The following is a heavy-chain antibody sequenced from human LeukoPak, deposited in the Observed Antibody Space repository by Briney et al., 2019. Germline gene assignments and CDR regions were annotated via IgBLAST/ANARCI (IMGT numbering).Heavy chain of an antibody. CDR2: INAGNGNT. Sequence: ASVKVSCKASGYTFTSYAMHWVRQAPGQRLEWMGWINAGNGNTKYSQKFQSRVTITRDTSASTAYMELSSLRSEDTAVYYCARDDYGDNNWFDPWGQGTLVTVSS. D-gene: IGHD4-17*01. J-gene: IGHJ5*02. CDR3: ARDDYGDNNWFDP. V-gene: IGHV1-3*01. CDR1: GYTFTSYA.